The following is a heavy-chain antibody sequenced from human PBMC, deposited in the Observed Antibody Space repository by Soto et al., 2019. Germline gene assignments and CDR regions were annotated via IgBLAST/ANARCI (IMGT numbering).Heavy chain of an antibody. CDR1: GGSISSGGYY. V-gene: IGHV4-31*03. CDR3: ASSQVLRFLEWPRGWFDP. D-gene: IGHD3-3*01. Sequence: PSETLSLTCTVSGGSISSGGYYWSWIRQHPGKCLEWIGYIYYSGSTYYNPSLKSRVTISVDTSKNQFSLKLSSVTAADTAVYYCASSQVLRFLEWPRGWFDPWGQGTLVTFYS. J-gene: IGHJ5*02. CDR2: IYYSGST.